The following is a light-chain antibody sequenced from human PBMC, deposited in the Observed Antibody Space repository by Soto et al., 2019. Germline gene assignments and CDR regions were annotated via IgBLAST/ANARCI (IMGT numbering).Light chain of an antibody. V-gene: IGLV2-14*03. J-gene: IGLJ1*01. CDR3: SSYTSSSTLVYV. Sequence: QSVLTQPASVSGSPGQSITISCTGTSSDGGGYNYVSWYQQHPGKAPKLMIYDVSNRPSGVPNRFSGSKSGNTASLTISGLQAEDEAEYYCSSYTSSSTLVYVFGTGTKLTVL. CDR2: DVS. CDR1: SSDGGGYNY.